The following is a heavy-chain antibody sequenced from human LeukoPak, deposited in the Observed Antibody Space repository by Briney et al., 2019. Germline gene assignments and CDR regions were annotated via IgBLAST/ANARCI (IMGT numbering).Heavy chain of an antibody. J-gene: IGHJ5*02. V-gene: IGHV3-23*01. D-gene: IGHD6-19*01. CDR1: GFAFSNYA. CDR2: ISGRGHET. Sequence: HPGGSLRLSCAASGFAFSNYAMSWLRQAPGRGLEWVSGISGRGHETYYADSVKGRFRISRDTTKNTLYMQMNSLSPEDTAVYYCAKAASSGWYGGWFDPWGQGTLVTVSS. CDR3: AKAASSGWYGGWFDP.